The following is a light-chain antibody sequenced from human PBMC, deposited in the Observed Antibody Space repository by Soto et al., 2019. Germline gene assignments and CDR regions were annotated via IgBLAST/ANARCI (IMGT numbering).Light chain of an antibody. CDR3: QQYGSSPPIT. Sequence: EIVLTQSPGTLSLSPGEGATLSCRASQRVSSSYLAWYQQKPGQPPRLLIYGASSRATGIPDRFSGSGSGTDFTLTISRLEPEDFAVYYCQQYGSSPPITFGQGTRLEIK. J-gene: IGKJ5*01. CDR1: QRVSSSY. CDR2: GAS. V-gene: IGKV3-20*01.